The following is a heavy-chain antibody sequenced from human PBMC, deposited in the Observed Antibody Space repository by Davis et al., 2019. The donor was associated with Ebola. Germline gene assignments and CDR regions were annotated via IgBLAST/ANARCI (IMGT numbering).Heavy chain of an antibody. CDR2: ISSSSSTI. Sequence: GGSLRLSCAASGFTFSSYWMSWVRQAPGKGLEWVSYISSSSSTIYYADSVKGRFTISRDNAKNSLYLQMNSLRDEDTAVYYCARGRWSGYRYYYYYYGMDVWGQGTTVTVSS. D-gene: IGHD3-3*01. CDR3: ARGRWSGYRYYYYYYGMDV. CDR1: GFTFSSYW. V-gene: IGHV3-48*02. J-gene: IGHJ6*02.